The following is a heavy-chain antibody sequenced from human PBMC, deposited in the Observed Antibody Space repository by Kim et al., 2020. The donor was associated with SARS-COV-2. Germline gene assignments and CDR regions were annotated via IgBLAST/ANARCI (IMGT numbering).Heavy chain of an antibody. CDR1: GYTFTSYG. CDR3: ARDSSGDSSGYYYVAPNAFDI. V-gene: IGHV1-18*01. Sequence: ASVKVSCKASGYTFTSYGISWVRQAPGQGLEWMGWISAYNGNTNYAQKLQGRVTMTTDTSTSTAYMELRSLRSDDTAVYYCARDSSGDSSGYYYVAPNAFDIWGQGTMVTVSS. J-gene: IGHJ3*02. D-gene: IGHD3-22*01. CDR2: ISAYNGNT.